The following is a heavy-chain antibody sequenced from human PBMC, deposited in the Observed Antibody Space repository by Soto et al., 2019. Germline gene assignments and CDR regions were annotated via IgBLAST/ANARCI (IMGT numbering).Heavy chain of an antibody. CDR3: SKDIFSAAAASYYYYGMDV. D-gene: IGHD6-25*01. CDR1: GFTFDDYA. CDR2: ISLNSGSI. Sequence: GGSLRLSCAASGFTFDDYAMHWFLQAPGKGLEWVSGISLNSGSIGYADSVKGRFAISRDNAKNSLYLQMNSLRAEDTAMYYCSKDIFSAAAASYYYYGMDVWGQGTLVTVSS. V-gene: IGHV3-9*01. J-gene: IGHJ6*02.